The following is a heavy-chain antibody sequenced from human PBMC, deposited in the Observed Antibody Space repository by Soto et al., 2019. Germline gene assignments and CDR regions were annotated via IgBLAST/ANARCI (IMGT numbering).Heavy chain of an antibody. CDR3: AKDVVVGATPGLGDYYYYYGMDV. D-gene: IGHD1-26*01. CDR2: LNGGTGQT. CDR1: GYTFSTYG. V-gene: IGHV1-3*01. Sequence: GASVKLSCKASGYTFSTYGMQWVRQDPGQSLEWMGWLNGGTGQTRYSQRFQDRVIITRDTSASTGYMELRSLRAEDTAVYYCAKDVVVGATPGLGDYYYYYGMDVWGQGTTVTVSS. J-gene: IGHJ6*02.